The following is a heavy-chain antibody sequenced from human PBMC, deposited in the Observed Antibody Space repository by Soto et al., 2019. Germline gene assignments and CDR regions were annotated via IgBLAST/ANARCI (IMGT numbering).Heavy chain of an antibody. CDR2: IYYSGST. V-gene: IGHV4-39*01. Sequence: PSETLSLTCTVSGGSISSSSYYWGWIRQPPGKGLEWIGSIYYSGSTYYNPSLKSRVTISVDTSKNQFSLKLSSVTAADTAVYYCARLESVVTFDYWGQGTLVTVSS. CDR1: GGSISSSSYY. D-gene: IGHD3-22*01. CDR3: ARLESVVTFDY. J-gene: IGHJ4*02.